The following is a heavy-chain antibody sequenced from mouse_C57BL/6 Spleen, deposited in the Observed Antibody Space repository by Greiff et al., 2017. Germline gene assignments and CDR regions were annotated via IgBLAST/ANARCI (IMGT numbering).Heavy chain of an antibody. J-gene: IGHJ4*01. CDR1: GFTFSDYG. Sequence: EVQLQQSGGGLVKPGGSLKLSCAASGFTFSDYGMHWVRQAPEKGLEWVAYISSGSSTIYYADTVKGRFTISRDNAKTTLFLQMTSLRSEDTAMYYCARETTEYYYAMDDWGQGTSVTVSS. V-gene: IGHV5-17*01. D-gene: IGHD1-1*01. CDR2: ISSGSSTI. CDR3: ARETTEYYYAMDD.